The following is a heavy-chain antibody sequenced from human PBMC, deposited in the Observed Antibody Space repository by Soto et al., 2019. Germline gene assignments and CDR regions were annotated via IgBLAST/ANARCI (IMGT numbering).Heavy chain of an antibody. CDR2: IKQDGSEK. D-gene: IGHD6-13*01. CDR3: ARAAASYRTSWYYYY. V-gene: IGHV3-7*02. Sequence: PGGSMRLSCAASGFTFSSYWMSWVRQDPGKGLEWVANIKQDGSEKYYADSVKGRFTISRDNSKNTLYLQMNSLRAEDTAVYYCARAAASYRTSWYYYYSGQGTLVTASS. J-gene: IGHJ4*02. CDR1: GFTFSSYW.